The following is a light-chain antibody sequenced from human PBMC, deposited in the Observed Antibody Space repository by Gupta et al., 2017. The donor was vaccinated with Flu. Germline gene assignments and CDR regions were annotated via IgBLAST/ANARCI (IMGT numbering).Light chain of an antibody. CDR2: KAS. Sequence: DIQMTQSPSTLSASVGDRVTITCRASQSISSWLAWFQQKPGKAPKLLIYKASSLESGVPSRFSGTGSVTEFTLTISSLQPDDFATYYCHQYNSYSLTFGQRTKVEVK. J-gene: IGKJ1*01. CDR3: HQYNSYSLT. CDR1: QSISSW. V-gene: IGKV1-5*03.